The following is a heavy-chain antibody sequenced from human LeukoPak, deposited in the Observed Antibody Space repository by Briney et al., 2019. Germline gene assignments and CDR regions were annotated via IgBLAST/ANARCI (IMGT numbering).Heavy chain of an antibody. D-gene: IGHD3-16*02. CDR3: ARAPSLYGAFDI. J-gene: IGHJ3*02. V-gene: IGHV3-21*01. Sequence: GGSLRLSCAASGFTFSSYSMNWVRQAPGKGLEWVSSISSSSSYIYYADSVKGRFTISRDNAKNSLYLQMNSLRAEDTAVYYCARAPSLYGAFDIWGQGTMVTVSS. CDR2: ISSSSSYI. CDR1: GFTFSSYS.